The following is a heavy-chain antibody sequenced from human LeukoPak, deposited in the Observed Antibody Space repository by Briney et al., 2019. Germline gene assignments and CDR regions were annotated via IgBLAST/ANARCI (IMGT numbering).Heavy chain of an antibody. V-gene: IGHV3-30*19. CDR3: ARVKGGIAAAGNYFDY. CDR2: VSYDGGSK. J-gene: IGHJ4*02. CDR1: GFTFSSYG. Sequence: GGSLRLSCAASGFTFSSYGMHWVRQGPGKGLEWVALVSYDGGSKYYADSVKGRITISRDNSKNTLHLQMNSLRTEDTAVYYCARVKGGIAAAGNYFDYWGQGTLVTVSS. D-gene: IGHD6-13*01.